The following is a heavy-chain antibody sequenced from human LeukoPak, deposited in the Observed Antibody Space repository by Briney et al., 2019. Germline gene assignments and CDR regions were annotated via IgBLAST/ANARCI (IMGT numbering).Heavy chain of an antibody. CDR2: IYTSGST. J-gene: IGHJ4*02. CDR3: ARLSLFGDPFDY. V-gene: IGHV4-61*02. Sequence: SETLSLTCTVSGGSISSGSYYWSWIRQPAGKGLEWIGRIYTSGSTNYNPSLKSRVTISVDTAKNQVSLKLSSVTAADTAVYYCARLSLFGDPFDYWGQGTLVTVSS. D-gene: IGHD4-17*01. CDR1: GGSISSGSYY.